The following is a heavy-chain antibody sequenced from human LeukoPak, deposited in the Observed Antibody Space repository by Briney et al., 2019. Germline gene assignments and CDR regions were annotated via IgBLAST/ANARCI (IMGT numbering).Heavy chain of an antibody. CDR1: GFTFSSYS. Sequence: GGSLRLSCAASGFTFSSYSMNWVRQAPGKGLEWVSSISSSSSYIYYADSVKGRFTISRDNAKNSLYLQMNSLRAEDTAVYYCARVVHTGGTPANDYWGQGTQVTVSS. J-gene: IGHJ4*02. CDR2: ISSSSSYI. D-gene: IGHD2-21*01. CDR3: ARVVHTGGTPANDY. V-gene: IGHV3-21*01.